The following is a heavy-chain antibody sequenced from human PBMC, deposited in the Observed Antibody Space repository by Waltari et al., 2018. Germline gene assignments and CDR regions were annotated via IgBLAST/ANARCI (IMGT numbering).Heavy chain of an antibody. D-gene: IGHD4-17*01. CDR3: TRHPATTGGNY. Sequence: EVQLVESGGGLVQPGGSLKLSCAASGFTFRGSAMNWVRQASGKGLEWVGRIRSKANSYATAYAASVKGRFTISRDDSKNTAYLQMNSLKTEDTAVYYCTRHPATTGGNYWGQGTLVTVSS. CDR1: GFTFRGSA. CDR2: IRSKANSYAT. V-gene: IGHV3-73*02. J-gene: IGHJ4*02.